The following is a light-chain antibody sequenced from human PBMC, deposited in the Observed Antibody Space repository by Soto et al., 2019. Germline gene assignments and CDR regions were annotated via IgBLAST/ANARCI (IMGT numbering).Light chain of an antibody. CDR1: QSVSNN. J-gene: IGKJ1*01. CDR2: GAS. V-gene: IGKV3-15*01. Sequence: EIVMTQSPAILSVSPGDRATLSWRAGQSVSNNLAWYQQKPGQTPRLVIYGASNRATGVPARFSGSGSGTDFTLTISSLQSEDFAVYYCLQYDDWHRTFGQGTKVDIK. CDR3: LQYDDWHRT.